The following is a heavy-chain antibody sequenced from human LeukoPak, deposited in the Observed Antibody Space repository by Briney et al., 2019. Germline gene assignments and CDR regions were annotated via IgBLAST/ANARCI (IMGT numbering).Heavy chain of an antibody. J-gene: IGHJ5*02. V-gene: IGHV4-38-2*02. D-gene: IGHD3-22*01. CDR3: ARGNDYYDSSGYYAS. CDR2: IYHSGST. CDR1: GYSISSGYY. Sequence: SETLSLTCTVSGYSISSGYYWGWIRQPPGKGLEWIGSIYHSGSTYYNPSLKSRVTISVDTSKNQFSLKLSSVTAADTAVYYCARGNDYYDSSGYYASWGQGTLVTVSS.